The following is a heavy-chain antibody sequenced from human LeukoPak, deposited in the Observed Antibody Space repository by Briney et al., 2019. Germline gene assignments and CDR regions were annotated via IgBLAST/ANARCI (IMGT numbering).Heavy chain of an antibody. V-gene: IGHV1-69*13. CDR3: ARDVGIAVAGTVGYFDY. CDR1: GGTFSSYA. J-gene: IGHJ4*02. Sequence: ASVKVSCKASGGTFSSYAISWVRQAPGQGLEWMGGIIPIFGTANYAQKFQGRVTITADESTSTAYMELSSLRSEDTAVYYCARDVGIAVAGTVGYFDYWGQGTLVTVSS. D-gene: IGHD6-19*01. CDR2: IIPIFGTA.